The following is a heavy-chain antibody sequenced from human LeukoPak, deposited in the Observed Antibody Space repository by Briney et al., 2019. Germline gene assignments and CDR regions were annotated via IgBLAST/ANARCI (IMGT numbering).Heavy chain of an antibody. CDR3: ARGYFWSGYYYYYYMDV. V-gene: IGHV1-8*03. CDR1: GYTFTSYD. CDR2: MNPNSGNT. D-gene: IGHD3-3*01. Sequence: ASVKVSCKASGYTFTSYDINWVRQATGQGLEWMGWMNPNSGNTGYAQKFQGRVTITRNTSISTAYMELSSLRSEDTAVYYCARGYFWSGYYYYYYMDVWGKGTTVTVSS. J-gene: IGHJ6*03.